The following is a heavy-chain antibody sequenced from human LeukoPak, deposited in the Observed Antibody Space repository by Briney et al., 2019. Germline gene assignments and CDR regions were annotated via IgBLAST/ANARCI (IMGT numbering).Heavy chain of an antibody. CDR3: AAVAGLGNAFDM. J-gene: IGHJ3*02. D-gene: IGHD6-19*01. Sequence: ASVKGSCKASRYTFTGDYMHWVRQAPGQWLEWMGWINPNSGGTNYAQKFQGRVTMPRDTSISTAYMELSRLRSDDTAVYYCAAVAGLGNAFDMWGQGTMVTVSS. CDR1: RYTFTGDY. V-gene: IGHV1-2*02. CDR2: INPNSGGT.